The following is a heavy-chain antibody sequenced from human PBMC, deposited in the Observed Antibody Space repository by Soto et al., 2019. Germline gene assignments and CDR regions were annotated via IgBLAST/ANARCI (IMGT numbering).Heavy chain of an antibody. CDR1: GYTFTDFG. CDR2: ISAYNSNT. D-gene: IGHD7-27*01. CDR3: ERELRNLGNWAYFFDY. J-gene: IGHJ4*02. V-gene: IGHV1-18*01. Sequence: ASVKVSCKASGYTFTDFGISWVRQAPGQGLEWMGWISAYNSNTNYAQKVQGRVTMTTDTSTSTAYMELRNLTSDDTEVYFCERELRNLGNWAYFFDYWGQRTLVTVSA.